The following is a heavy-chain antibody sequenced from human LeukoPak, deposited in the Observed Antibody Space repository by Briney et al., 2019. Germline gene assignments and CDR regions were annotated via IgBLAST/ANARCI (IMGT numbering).Heavy chain of an antibody. CDR1: GGSISSYY. J-gene: IGHJ4*02. Sequence: SETLSLTCNVSGGSISSYYWSWIRQPPGKGLEWIGYMYYSGNTNYNPSLKSRVTTSVDSSKNQFSLKLSSVTAADTAVYYCARAKLRRVVDYWGQGTLVTVSS. D-gene: IGHD1-7*01. CDR2: MYYSGNT. V-gene: IGHV4-59*08. CDR3: ARAKLRRVVDY.